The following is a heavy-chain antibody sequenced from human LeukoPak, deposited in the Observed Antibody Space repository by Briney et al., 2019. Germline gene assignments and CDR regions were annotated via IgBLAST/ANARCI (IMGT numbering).Heavy chain of an antibody. CDR3: ARVPYYYGSGSYYERIYYYYYGMDV. V-gene: IGHV4-59*01. J-gene: IGHJ6*02. CDR1: GGSISSYY. D-gene: IGHD3-10*01. CDR2: IYYSAST. Sequence: SETLSLTCTVSGGSISSYYWSWIRQPPGKGLEWIGYIYYSASTNYNPSLKSRVTISVDTSKNQFSLKLSSVTAADTAVYYCARVPYYYGSGSYYERIYYYYYGMDVWGQGTTVTVSS.